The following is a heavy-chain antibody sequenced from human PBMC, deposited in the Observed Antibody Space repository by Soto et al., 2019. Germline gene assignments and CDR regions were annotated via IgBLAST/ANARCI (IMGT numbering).Heavy chain of an antibody. D-gene: IGHD3-10*01. V-gene: IGHV3-23*01. Sequence: EVQLLESGGGLVQPGGSLRLSCAASGFTFSTYDMSWVRQAPGKGLEWVSAVSAGGGSTYYTDSVKGRFTICRDNSKNTVYQQMNSLRADDTAVYYCHGLLRGSAIDYGDRGALVTVSS. CDR1: GFTFSTYD. CDR3: HGLLRGSAIDY. CDR2: VSAGGGST. J-gene: IGHJ4*02.